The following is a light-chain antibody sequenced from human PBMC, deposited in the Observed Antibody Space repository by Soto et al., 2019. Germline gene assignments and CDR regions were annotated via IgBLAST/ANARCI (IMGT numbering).Light chain of an antibody. V-gene: IGKV3-11*01. CDR1: QSVSSY. Sequence: EIVLTQSPATLSLSPGEGATLSCRASQSVSSYLAWYQQKPGQPPRLLIYDASKRATGIPARFSGSGSGTDFTLAISSLEPEDFAVYYCQQRSNWRYTFGQGTKLEIK. CDR2: DAS. CDR3: QQRSNWRYT. J-gene: IGKJ2*01.